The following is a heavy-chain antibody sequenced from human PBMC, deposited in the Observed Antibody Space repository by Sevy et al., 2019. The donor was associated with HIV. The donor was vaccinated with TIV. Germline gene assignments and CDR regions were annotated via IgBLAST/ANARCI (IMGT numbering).Heavy chain of an antibody. V-gene: IGHV3-23*01. D-gene: IGHD2-15*01. CDR3: AKDGTWYGRYYFDY. CDR2: ISGGGGST. J-gene: IGHJ4*02. Sequence: GGSLRLSCVASGFSFSLYAMSWVRQAPGKGLEWVSAISGGGGSTYYADSVKGRFTISRDTAKNTLSLQMNSLRAEDAALYYCAKDGTWYGRYYFDYWGQGTLVTVSS. CDR1: GFSFSLYA.